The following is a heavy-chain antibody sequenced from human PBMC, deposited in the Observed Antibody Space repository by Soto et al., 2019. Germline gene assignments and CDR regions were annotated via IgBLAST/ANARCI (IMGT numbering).Heavy chain of an antibody. CDR2: ISSSSSTI. CDR3: ARDSSSLPSYYYDSSGYRFDY. V-gene: IGHV3-48*02. D-gene: IGHD3-22*01. J-gene: IGHJ4*02. Sequence: GGSLRLSCAASGFTFSSYSMNWVRQAPGKGLEWVSYISSSSSTIYYADSVKGRFTISRDNAKNSLYLQMNSLRDEDTAVYYCARDSSSLPSYYYDSSGYRFDYWGQGTLVTVSS. CDR1: GFTFSSYS.